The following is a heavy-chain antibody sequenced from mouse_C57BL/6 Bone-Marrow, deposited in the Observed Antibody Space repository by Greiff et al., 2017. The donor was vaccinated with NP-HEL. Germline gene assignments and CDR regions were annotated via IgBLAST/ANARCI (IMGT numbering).Heavy chain of an antibody. D-gene: IGHD1-1*01. J-gene: IGHJ3*01. Sequence: DVMLVASGGGLVKPGGSLKLSCAASGFTFSDYGMHWVRQAPEKGLEWVAYISSGSSTIYYADTVKGRFTISRDNAKSTLFLQMTSLRSEDTAMYYCSSSYAWFAYWGQGTLVTVSA. CDR2: ISSGSSTI. CDR3: SSSYAWFAY. V-gene: IGHV5-17*01. CDR1: GFTFSDYG.